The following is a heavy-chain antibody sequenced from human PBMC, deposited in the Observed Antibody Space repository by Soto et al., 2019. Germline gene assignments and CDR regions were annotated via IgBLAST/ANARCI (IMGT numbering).Heavy chain of an antibody. CDR2: IIPIFGTA. CDR3: ARATYPPNWFDP. Sequence: GASVKVSCKASGGTFSSYAISWVRQAPGQGLEWMGGIIPIFGTANYAQKFQGRVTITADESTSTAYMELSSLRSEDTAVYYCARATYPPNWFDPWGQGTLVTVSS. CDR1: GGTFSSYA. J-gene: IGHJ5*02. V-gene: IGHV1-69*13.